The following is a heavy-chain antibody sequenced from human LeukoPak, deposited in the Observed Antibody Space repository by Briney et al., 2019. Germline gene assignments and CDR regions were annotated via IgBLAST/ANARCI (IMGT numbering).Heavy chain of an antibody. CDR1: GFTFSSYS. CDR3: ARDSKVTADHPHY. J-gene: IGHJ4*02. V-gene: IGHV3-21*01. Sequence: GGSLRLSCAASGFTFSSYSMNWVRQAPGKGLEWVSSISSSSSYIYYADSVKGRFTISRDNAKNSLYLQMNSLRAEDTAVYYCARDSKVTADHPHYWGRRTLVTVSS. D-gene: IGHD2-21*02. CDR2: ISSSSSYI.